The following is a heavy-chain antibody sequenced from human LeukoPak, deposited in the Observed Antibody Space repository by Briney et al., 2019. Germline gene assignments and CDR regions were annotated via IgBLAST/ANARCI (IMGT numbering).Heavy chain of an antibody. CDR3: ARAVGYCSSGTCYLVY. D-gene: IGHD2-15*01. CDR1: GYSFTSYA. Sequence: EASVKVSCKASGYSFTSYAMNWVRQAPGPGRKWMGWINTDTGNPTYAQGFTGRFVFSLDTSVSTAYLQISSLKAEDTAVYYCARAVGYCSSGTCYLVYWGQGTLVTVSS. J-gene: IGHJ4*02. V-gene: IGHV7-4-1*02. CDR2: INTDTGNP.